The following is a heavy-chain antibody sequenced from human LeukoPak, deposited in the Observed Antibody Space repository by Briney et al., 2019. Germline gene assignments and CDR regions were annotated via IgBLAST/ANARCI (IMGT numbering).Heavy chain of an antibody. D-gene: IGHD6-19*01. CDR1: GYTFTGYY. CDR2: INPNTGAT. Sequence: ASVKVSCKASGYTFTGYYMHWVRQAPGQGLEWMGWINPNTGATNYAQKFKGRVTMTRDTSISTAYMELSRLRSDDTAVYYCAREDPGGWYYYWGQGTLVTVSS. CDR3: AREDPGGWYYY. V-gene: IGHV1-2*02. J-gene: IGHJ4*02.